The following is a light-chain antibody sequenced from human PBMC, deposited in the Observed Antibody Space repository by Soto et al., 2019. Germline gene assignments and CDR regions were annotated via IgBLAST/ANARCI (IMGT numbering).Light chain of an antibody. Sequence: DIQMTQSPSTLSASVGDRVTITCRARQTINNFLGWYQQTPGKAPKLLIYDASSLQSGVPSRFSGGGSGTEFTLTISSLQPDDFATFHCQQYYRYPWTFGQGTKVEIK. CDR2: DAS. V-gene: IGKV1-5*01. J-gene: IGKJ1*01. CDR3: QQYYRYPWT. CDR1: QTINNF.